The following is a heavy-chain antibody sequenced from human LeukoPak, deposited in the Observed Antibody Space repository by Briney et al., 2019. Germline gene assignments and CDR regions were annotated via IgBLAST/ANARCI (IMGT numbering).Heavy chain of an antibody. CDR2: INHSGST. D-gene: IGHD1-1*01. CDR1: GGSFSGYY. Sequence: PSETLPLTCAVYGGSFSGYYWSWIRQPPGKGLEWIGEINHSGSTNYNPSLKSRVTISVDTSKNQFSLKLSSVTAADTAVYYCARASRYTADYWGQGTLVTVSS. V-gene: IGHV4-34*01. CDR3: ARASRYTADY. J-gene: IGHJ4*02.